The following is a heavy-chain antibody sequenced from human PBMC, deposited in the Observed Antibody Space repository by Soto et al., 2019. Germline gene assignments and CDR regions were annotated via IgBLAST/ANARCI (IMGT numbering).Heavy chain of an antibody. V-gene: IGHV4-31*03. CDR2: IYYSGST. CDR1: GGSISSGGYY. Sequence: SETLSLTCTVSGGSISSGGYYWSWIRQHPGKGLEWIGYIYYSGSTYYNPSLKSRVTISVDTSKNQFSLKLSSVTAADTAVYYCARGIAARRKGMDVWGQGTTVTVSS. CDR3: ARGIAARRKGMDV. J-gene: IGHJ6*02. D-gene: IGHD6-6*01.